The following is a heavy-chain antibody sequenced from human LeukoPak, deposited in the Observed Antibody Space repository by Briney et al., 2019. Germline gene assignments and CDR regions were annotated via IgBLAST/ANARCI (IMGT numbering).Heavy chain of an antibody. J-gene: IGHJ4*02. D-gene: IGHD4-23*01. CDR3: ASPNVYGGNYIFDY. CDR1: GDSISSRTYF. CDR2: IYYSRNT. Sequence: SETLSLTCTVSGDSISSRTYFWGWIRQPPGKGLEWIGSIYYSRNTYYNTSLKSRVTISVDTSKNEFSLNLSSVTAADTAVYYCASPNVYGGNYIFDYRGQGTLVTVSS. V-gene: IGHV4-39*07.